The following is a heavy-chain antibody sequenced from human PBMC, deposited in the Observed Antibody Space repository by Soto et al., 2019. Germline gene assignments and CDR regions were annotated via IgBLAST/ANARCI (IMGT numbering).Heavy chain of an antibody. CDR3: AGTTSHYWYYMDV. J-gene: IGHJ6*03. CDR2: TYYRSRWYN. V-gene: IGHV6-1*01. D-gene: IGHD1-7*01. CDR1: GXXVSSNSAA. Sequence: SQTLSLTCAISGXXVSSNSAAWNWIRQSPSRGLEWLGRTYYRSRWYNDYAVSVRSRITVNPDTSKNQFSLQLTSVTPEDTAVYYCAGTTSHYWYYMDVWGKGTTVTVSS.